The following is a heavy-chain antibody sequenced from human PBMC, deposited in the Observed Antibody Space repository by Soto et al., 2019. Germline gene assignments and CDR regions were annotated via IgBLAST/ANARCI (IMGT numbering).Heavy chain of an antibody. J-gene: IGHJ5*02. CDR2: ISAYTVEP. V-gene: IGHV1-18*01. CDR3: ARVIPGAEAGFDP. Sequence: QGQRVQSGAEVKKPGASVTVSCTASGNTFTNFGVTWVRQAPGQGLEWMGWISAYTVEPNYAQKFEGRRTMTIDTTTSPAYLELSSLTSDDTAVYDCARVIPGAEAGFDPWGQGPLDTRSS. D-gene: IGHD2-2*01. CDR1: GNTFTNFG.